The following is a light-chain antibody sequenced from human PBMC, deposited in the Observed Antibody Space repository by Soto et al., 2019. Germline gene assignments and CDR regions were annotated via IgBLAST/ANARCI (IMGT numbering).Light chain of an antibody. V-gene: IGKV1-17*01. CDR3: LQHNSYPLT. Sequence: DIQLTQSPSFLSASVGDRVTITCRASQGISSYLGWYQQKPGKAPKRLIYAAFSLQSGVPSRFSGSGSGTEFTLTVSSLQPEDFATYYCLQHNSYPLTFGGGTKVDIK. CDR2: AAF. J-gene: IGKJ4*01. CDR1: QGISSY.